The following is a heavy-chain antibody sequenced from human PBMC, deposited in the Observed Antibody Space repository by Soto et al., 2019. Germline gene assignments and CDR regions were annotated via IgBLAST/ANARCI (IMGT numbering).Heavy chain of an antibody. J-gene: IGHJ6*02. CDR2: INPNSGGT. CDR1: GYTFTGYC. Sequence: GASVKVSCKASGYTFTGYCMHWVRQAPGQGLEWMGWINPNSGGTNYAQKFQGRVTMTRDTSISTAYMELSRLRSDDTAVYYCARVSSGGYSYGYYGTDVWGPGTKDTVS. D-gene: IGHD5-18*01. CDR3: ARVSSGGYSYGYYGTDV. V-gene: IGHV1-2*02.